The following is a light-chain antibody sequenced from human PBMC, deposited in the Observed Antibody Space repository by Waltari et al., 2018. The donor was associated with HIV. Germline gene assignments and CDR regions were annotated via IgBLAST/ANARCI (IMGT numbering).Light chain of an antibody. CDR2: EVT. CDR3: SSYTGSSTYV. J-gene: IGLJ1*01. CDR1: RSDIVRSYS. Sequence: QSALTQPASVPGSPAPSLTISCTCTRSDIVRSYSVSWYQQHPGKAPKLMIYEVTNRHSGVSKRFSGSKSGNTASLTISGLQAEDEADYYCSSYTGSSTYVFGTGTKVTVL. V-gene: IGLV2-14*01.